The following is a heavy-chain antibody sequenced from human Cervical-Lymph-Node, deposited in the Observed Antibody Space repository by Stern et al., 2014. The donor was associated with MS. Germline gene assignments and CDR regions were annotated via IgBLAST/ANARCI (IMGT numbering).Heavy chain of an antibody. CDR3: ARIRVDILTGYYHPYYFDY. D-gene: IGHD3-9*01. J-gene: IGHJ4*02. V-gene: IGHV2-26*01. CDR2: HFSNDEK. CDR1: GFSLSNARMG. Sequence: QVTLRESGPVLVKPTETLTLTCTVSGFSLSNARMGVSWIRQPPGKALEWLAHHFSNDEKSYSTSLKSRLTISKDTSKSQVVLTMTNMDPVDTATYYCARIRVDILTGYYHPYYFDYWGQGTLVTVSS.